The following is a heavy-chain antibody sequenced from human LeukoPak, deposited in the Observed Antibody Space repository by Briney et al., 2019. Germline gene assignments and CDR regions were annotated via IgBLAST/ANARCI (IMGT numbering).Heavy chain of an antibody. CDR1: GGSISHYY. CDR3: ARKTYCSGGRCYGENWFDP. Sequence: SETLSLTCTVSGGSISHYYWSWIRQPAGKGLEWIRRIYTTGNTNYNPSLKSRVTMSVDTSENQVSLNLNSMTAADTAVYYCARKTYCSGGRCYGENWFDPWGQGTLVTVSS. D-gene: IGHD2-15*01. J-gene: IGHJ5*02. V-gene: IGHV4-4*07. CDR2: IYTTGNT.